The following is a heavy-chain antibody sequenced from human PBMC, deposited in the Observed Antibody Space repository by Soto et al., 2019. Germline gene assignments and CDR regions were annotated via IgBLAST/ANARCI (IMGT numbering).Heavy chain of an antibody. V-gene: IGHV1-3*01. D-gene: IGHD3-22*01. CDR2: INAGNGNT. Sequence: ASVKVSCKASGYTFTSYAMHWVRQAPGQRLEWMGWINAGNGNTKYSQKFQGRVTITRDTSASTAYMELSGLRSEDTAVYYCARERLPRDGYYPLDYWGQGTLVTVSS. J-gene: IGHJ4*02. CDR3: ARERLPRDGYYPLDY. CDR1: GYTFTSYA.